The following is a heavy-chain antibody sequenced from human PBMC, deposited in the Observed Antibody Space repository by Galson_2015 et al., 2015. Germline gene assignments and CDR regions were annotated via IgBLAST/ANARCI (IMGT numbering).Heavy chain of an antibody. D-gene: IGHD5-12*01. Sequence: TLSLTCAVYGGSFSGYYWSWIRQPPGKGLEWIGEINHSGSTNYNPSLKSRVTISVDTSKNQFSLKLSSVTAADTAVYYCARGRGGEWLRFFDYWGQGTLVTVSS. CDR2: INHSGST. J-gene: IGHJ4*02. V-gene: IGHV4-34*01. CDR3: ARGRGGEWLRFFDY. CDR1: GGSFSGYY.